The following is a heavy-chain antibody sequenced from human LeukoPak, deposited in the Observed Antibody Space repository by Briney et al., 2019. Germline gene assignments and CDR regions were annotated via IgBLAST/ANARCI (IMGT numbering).Heavy chain of an antibody. CDR2: IYSSGST. CDR3: ARIAAAGTDYYYGMDV. Sequence: SETLSLTCTVSDASISSYYWSWIRQPAGKGMEWIGRIYSSGSTNYNPSLKSRVTMSLDTSKNQFSLKLNSVTAAVTAVYYCARIAAAGTDYYYGMDVWGQGTTVTVSS. D-gene: IGHD6-13*01. CDR1: DASISSYY. J-gene: IGHJ6*02. V-gene: IGHV4-4*07.